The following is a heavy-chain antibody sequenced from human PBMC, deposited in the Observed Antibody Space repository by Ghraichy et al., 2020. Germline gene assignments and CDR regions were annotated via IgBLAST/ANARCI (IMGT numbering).Heavy chain of an antibody. CDR2: ISSGSSPR. V-gene: IGHV3-48*02. CDR3: VRDLERFGVREY. CDR1: GFTFSSYD. Sequence: LSLTCAASGFTFSSYDMNWVRQAPGKGLEWVSYISSGSSPRHYADSVKGRFTVYRDNAKNSLYLQMNSLRDEDTAVYYCVRDLERFGVREYWGQGTLVTVSS. D-gene: IGHD3-10*01. J-gene: IGHJ4*02.